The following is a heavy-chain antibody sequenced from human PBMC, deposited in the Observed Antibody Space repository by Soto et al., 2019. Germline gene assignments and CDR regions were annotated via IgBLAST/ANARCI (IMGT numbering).Heavy chain of an antibody. J-gene: IGHJ4*02. Sequence: QVQLQQWGAGLLKPSETLSLTCAVYGGSFSGYCWSWIRQPPGKVLEWMGEIMHGGSSNYNPLIKCRVSRSGDTYMDQFYPHLNPVAAADTSVYYWAGGRKGYSSSWCVVVDWGQGTRVAVSS. V-gene: IGHV4-34*01. CDR2: IMHGGSS. D-gene: IGHD6-13*01. CDR1: GGSFSGYC. CDR3: AGGRKGYSSSWCVVVD.